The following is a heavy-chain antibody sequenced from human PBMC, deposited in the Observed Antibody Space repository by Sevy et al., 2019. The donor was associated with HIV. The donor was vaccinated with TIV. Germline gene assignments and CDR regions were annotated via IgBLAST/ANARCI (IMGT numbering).Heavy chain of an antibody. J-gene: IGHJ6*02. V-gene: IGHV3-23*01. Sequence: GGSLRLSCAASGFTFSSYAMSWVRQAPGKGLEWVSTIRGSGGSTDYADSVKGRFTISRDNFKNTLYLQMSSLRAEDTAVYYCHGDYDTSQLASYYYYGMDVWGQGTTVTVSS. CDR2: IRGSGGST. CDR3: HGDYDTSQLASYYYYGMDV. CDR1: GFTFSSYA. D-gene: IGHD3-22*01.